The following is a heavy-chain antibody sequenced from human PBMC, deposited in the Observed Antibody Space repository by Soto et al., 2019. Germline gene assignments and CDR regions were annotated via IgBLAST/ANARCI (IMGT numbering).Heavy chain of an antibody. CDR3: ANDGYCSSTSCYQKWGWFDP. CDR1: GFTFSSYA. CDR2: ISGSGGST. V-gene: IGHV3-23*01. D-gene: IGHD2-2*03. Sequence: GGSLRLSCAASGFTFSSYAMSWVRQAPGKGLEWVSAISGSGGSTYYADSVKGRFTISRDNSKNTLYLQMNSLRAEDTAVYYCANDGYCSSTSCYQKWGWFDPWGQGTLVTVSS. J-gene: IGHJ5*02.